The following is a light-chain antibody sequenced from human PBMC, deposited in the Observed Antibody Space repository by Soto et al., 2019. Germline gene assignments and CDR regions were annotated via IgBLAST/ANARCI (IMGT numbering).Light chain of an antibody. Sequence: TQSPSSLSASVGDRVTITCRASQAVNTRLAWYQHKPGQAPRLLIYLTSNRAAGIPDRFSGSGSGTDFTLTISRLEPEDFAVYYCQQYGSSPITFGQGTRLEIK. CDR1: QAVNTR. CDR3: QQYGSSPIT. V-gene: IGKV3-20*01. J-gene: IGKJ5*01. CDR2: LTS.